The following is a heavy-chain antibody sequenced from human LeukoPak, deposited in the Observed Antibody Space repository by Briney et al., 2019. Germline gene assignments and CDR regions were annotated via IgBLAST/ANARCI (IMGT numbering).Heavy chain of an antibody. Sequence: GGSLRLSCAASGFTFSSYDMHWVRQATGKGLEWVSAIGTAGDTYYPGSVKGRFTISRENAKNSLYLQMNSLRAGDTAVYYCARDRLWFGELSGYYYGMDVWGQGTTVTVSS. D-gene: IGHD3-10*01. J-gene: IGHJ6*02. CDR3: ARDRLWFGELSGYYYGMDV. V-gene: IGHV3-13*01. CDR1: GFTFSSYD. CDR2: IGTAGDT.